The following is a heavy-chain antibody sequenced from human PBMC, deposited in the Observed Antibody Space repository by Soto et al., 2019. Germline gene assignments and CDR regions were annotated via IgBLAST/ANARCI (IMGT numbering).Heavy chain of an antibody. Sequence: LSLTCAVSGASISSDNRWTWVRQPPGEGLEWIGEISQSGTTKYNPSLASRVTISVDKSKNQFSLRLTSMTAADTAVYYCAKKVPAALRLYYFFGLDVWGQGTTVTVSS. J-gene: IGHJ6*02. D-gene: IGHD2-15*01. V-gene: IGHV4-4*02. CDR1: GASISSDNR. CDR2: ISQSGTT. CDR3: AKKVPAALRLYYFFGLDV.